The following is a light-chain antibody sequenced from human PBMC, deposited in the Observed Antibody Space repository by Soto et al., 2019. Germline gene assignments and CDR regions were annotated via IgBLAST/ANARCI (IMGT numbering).Light chain of an antibody. CDR2: YDS. V-gene: IGLV3-21*04. J-gene: IGLJ2*01. Sequence: SYELTQPPSVSVDPGETAGISCGGDHIGGKSVHWYQQKPGQAPVLVIFYDSDRPSGIPERFSASNSENTATLTISRVEAGDEADYYCQVWDGSSDRVVFGGGTKLTVL. CDR3: QVWDGSSDRVV. CDR1: HIGGKS.